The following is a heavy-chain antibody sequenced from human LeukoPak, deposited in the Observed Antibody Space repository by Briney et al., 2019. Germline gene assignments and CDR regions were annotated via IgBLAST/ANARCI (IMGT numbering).Heavy chain of an antibody. V-gene: IGHV3-7*01. CDR1: GFTLSNYW. J-gene: IGHJ3*02. D-gene: IGHD3-10*01. Sequence: GGPLRLSCAASGFTLSNYWMTWVRQAPGKGLEWVANINRDESDKHYVDSVEGRFTISRDNAKNSLYLQMNSLRAEDTAVYYCVRDDGHSYQYASRTYYYDAFDIWGQGTVVTVSS. CDR2: INRDESDK. CDR3: VRDDGHSYQYASRTYYYDAFDI.